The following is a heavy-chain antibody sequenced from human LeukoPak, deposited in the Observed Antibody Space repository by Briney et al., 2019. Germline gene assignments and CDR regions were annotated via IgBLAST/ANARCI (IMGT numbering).Heavy chain of an antibody. V-gene: IGHV3-23*01. J-gene: IGHJ4*02. CDR1: GFSFSSYA. D-gene: IGHD2-15*01. CDR2: ISGSGDTT. CDR3: AKHGRVNCYSSFDF. Sequence: PGGSLRLSCAASGFSFSSYAMSWVRQAPGKGLEWVSGISGSGDTTYYADSMKGRFTISGDNSKNTLYLQMNSLRAEDTAVYYCAKHGRVNCYSSFDFWGQGTQVTVSS.